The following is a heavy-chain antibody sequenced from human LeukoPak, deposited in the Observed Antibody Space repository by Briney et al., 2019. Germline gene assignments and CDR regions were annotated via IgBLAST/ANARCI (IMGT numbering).Heavy chain of an antibody. Sequence: SQTLSLTCTVSGGSISSGGYYWSWIRQHPGKGLEWIGYIYYSGSTYYNPSLKSRVTISVDTSKNQFSLKLSSVTAADTAVYYCARLGCDNLEFDYWGQGTLVTVSS. CDR2: IYYSGST. J-gene: IGHJ4*02. CDR3: ARLGCDNLEFDY. CDR1: GGSISSGGYY. V-gene: IGHV4-31*03. D-gene: IGHD5-12*01.